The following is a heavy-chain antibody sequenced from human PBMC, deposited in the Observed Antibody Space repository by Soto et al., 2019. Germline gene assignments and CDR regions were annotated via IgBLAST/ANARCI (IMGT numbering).Heavy chain of an antibody. Sequence: EVQLLESGGGLVQPGGSLRLSCAASGFTLNNYGMSWVRQAPGKGLEWVSAISPNGQGIYYADSVKGRFIISKDNSKNTVCLHMDSLTADDTAVYYCAKDRGYPRDDFHYWGQGTLVTVSS. CDR3: AKDRGYPRDDFHY. J-gene: IGHJ4*02. V-gene: IGHV3-23*01. CDR1: GFTLNNYG. D-gene: IGHD6-13*01. CDR2: ISPNGQGI.